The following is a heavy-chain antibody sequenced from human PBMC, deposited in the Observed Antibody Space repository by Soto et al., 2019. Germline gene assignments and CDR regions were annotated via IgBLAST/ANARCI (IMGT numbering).Heavy chain of an antibody. Sequence: PSETLSLTCTVSGGSISSSSYYWGWIRQPPGKGLEWIGSIYYSGSTYYNQSLKSRVTISVDTSKNQFSLKLSSMTAADTSLYYCARPYSSSLEDYYYGMDVWGQGTTVTVSS. CDR2: IYYSGST. D-gene: IGHD6-6*01. CDR3: ARPYSSSLEDYYYGMDV. CDR1: GGSISSSSYY. J-gene: IGHJ6*02. V-gene: IGHV4-39*01.